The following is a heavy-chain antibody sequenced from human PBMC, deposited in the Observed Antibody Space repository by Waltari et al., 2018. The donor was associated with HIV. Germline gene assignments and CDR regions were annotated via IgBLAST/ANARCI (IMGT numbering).Heavy chain of an antibody. CDR1: GFSGGDIY. Sequence: EVQLVESGGGLVQPGGSLRLSCAASGFSGGDIYMSWVRRAPGKGLQWVSVLYTEGRTQYMDSVKGRFTIFRDDSKNTLYLQMNSLRVDDTAIYYCARMKRSYGSGQSRYFYFGMDVWGQGTTVIISS. D-gene: IGHD3-10*01. J-gene: IGHJ6*02. V-gene: IGHV3-53*01. CDR3: ARMKRSYGSGQSRYFYFGMDV. CDR2: LYTEGRT.